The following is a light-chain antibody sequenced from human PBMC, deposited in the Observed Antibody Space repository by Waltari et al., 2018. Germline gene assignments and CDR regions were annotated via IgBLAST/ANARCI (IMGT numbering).Light chain of an antibody. CDR1: SRDVGGYNS. J-gene: IGLJ1*01. CDR3: SSYTSSSTRV. Sequence: QSALTQPAPVSGSPGQSIPIPCTATSRDVGGYNSVPWYQQHPGKAPKLMIYAVSNRPSGVSNRFSGSKSGNTASLTISGLQAEDEADYYCSSYTSSSTRVFGTGTKVTVL. V-gene: IGLV2-14*01. CDR2: AVS.